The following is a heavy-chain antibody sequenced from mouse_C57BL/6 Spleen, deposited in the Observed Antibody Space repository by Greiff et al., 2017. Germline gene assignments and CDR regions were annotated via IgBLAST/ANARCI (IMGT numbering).Heavy chain of an antibody. Sequence: VQLKESGPELVKPGASVKMSCKASGYTFTDYNMHWVKQSHGKSLEWIGYINPNNGGTSYNQKFKGKATLTVNKSSSTAYMELRSLTSEDSAVYYCARAGYYYGSRWYFDVWGTGTTVTVSS. D-gene: IGHD1-1*01. CDR3: ARAGYYYGSRWYFDV. J-gene: IGHJ1*03. CDR1: GYTFTDYN. V-gene: IGHV1-22*01. CDR2: INPNNGGT.